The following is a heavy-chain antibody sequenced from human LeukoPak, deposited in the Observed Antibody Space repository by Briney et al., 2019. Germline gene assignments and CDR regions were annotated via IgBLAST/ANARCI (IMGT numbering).Heavy chain of an antibody. CDR3: ARTRGDCSSTSCHQYYYYYYYMDV. D-gene: IGHD2-2*01. J-gene: IGHJ6*03. V-gene: IGHV3-53*01. CDR1: GFTVSSNY. Sequence: GGSLRLSCAASGFTVSSNYMSWVRQAPGKGLEWVSVIYSGGSTYYADSVKGRFTISRDNSKNTLYLRMNSLRAEDTAVYYCARTRGDCSSTSCHQYYYYYYYMDVWGKGTTVTISS. CDR2: IYSGGST.